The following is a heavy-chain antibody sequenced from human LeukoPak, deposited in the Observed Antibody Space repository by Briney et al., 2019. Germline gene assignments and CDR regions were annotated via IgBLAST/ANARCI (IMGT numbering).Heavy chain of an antibody. CDR3: ARENNRHSTFDY. V-gene: IGHV1-2*02. J-gene: IGHJ4*02. CDR2: INPNSGGT. CDR1: GYTFTGYY. Sequence: ASVKVSCKASGYTFTGYYTHWVRQAPGQGLEWMGWINPNSGGTNYAQKFQGRVTMTRDTSISTAYMELSRLRSDDTAVYYCARENNRHSTFDYWGQGTLVTVSS. D-gene: IGHD2/OR15-2a*01.